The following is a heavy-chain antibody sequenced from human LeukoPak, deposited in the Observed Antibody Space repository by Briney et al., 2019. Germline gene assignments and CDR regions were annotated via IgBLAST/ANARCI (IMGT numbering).Heavy chain of an antibody. D-gene: IGHD3-10*01. CDR2: ISDSGSTI. J-gene: IGHJ4*02. CDR3: AREMEGDYGSGTFFDL. V-gene: IGHV3-11*01. CDR1: EFVFSDYY. Sequence: GGSLRLSCAASEFVFSDYYMSWIRQAPGKAREWVSYISDSGSTIYYADSVKGRFTISRDNVKNSLYLQMNGLRAEDTAVYYCAREMEGDYGSGTFFDLCGQGNMVTVSS.